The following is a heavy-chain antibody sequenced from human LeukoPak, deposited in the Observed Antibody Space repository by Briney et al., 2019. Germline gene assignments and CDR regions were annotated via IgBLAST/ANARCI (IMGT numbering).Heavy chain of an antibody. CDR1: GGSISSYY. D-gene: IGHD3-22*01. Sequence: PSETLSLTCTVSGGSISSYYWSWIRQPPGKGLEWIGYIYYSGSTNYNPSLKSRVTISVDTSKNQSSLKLSSVTAADTAVYYCARLVYDSSGYYLSPYYYYGMDVWGQGTTVTVSS. J-gene: IGHJ6*02. CDR3: ARLVYDSSGYYLSPYYYYGMDV. V-gene: IGHV4-59*08. CDR2: IYYSGST.